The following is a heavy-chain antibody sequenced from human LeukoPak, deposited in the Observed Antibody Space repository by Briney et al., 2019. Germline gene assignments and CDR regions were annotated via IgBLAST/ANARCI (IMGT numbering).Heavy chain of an antibody. V-gene: IGHV1-24*01. J-gene: IGHJ3*02. CDR1: GYSLTELS. CDR2: FSPGDGET. CDR3: ATRLGEFSSRDAINI. D-gene: IGHD3-16*02. Sequence: ASVKVSCKVSGYSLTELSMHWVRQAPGKGLEWVGGFSPGDGETIYAQRFQGRVTMTEATSTDTAYMELRSLTYEDTAVYYCATRLGEFSSRDAINIWGQGTMVTVSS.